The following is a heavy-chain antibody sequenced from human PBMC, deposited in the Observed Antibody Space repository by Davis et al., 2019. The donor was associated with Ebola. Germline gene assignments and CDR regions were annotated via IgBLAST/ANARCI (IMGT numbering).Heavy chain of an antibody. CDR2: ISSSGSTI. J-gene: IGHJ6*02. CDR3: AKDHYSSSYYYGMDV. CDR1: GFTFSDYY. V-gene: IGHV3-11*01. D-gene: IGHD6-6*01. Sequence: GGSLRLSCAASGFTFSDYYMSWIRQAPGKGLEWVSYISSSGSTIYYADSVKGRFTISRDNAKNSLYLQMNSLRAEDTALYYCAKDHYSSSYYYGMDVWGQGTTVTVSS.